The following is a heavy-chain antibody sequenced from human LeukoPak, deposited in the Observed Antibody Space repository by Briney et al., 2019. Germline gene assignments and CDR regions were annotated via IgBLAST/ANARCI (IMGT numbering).Heavy chain of an antibody. D-gene: IGHD4-11*01. Sequence: SETLSLTCTVSGGSISSYYWSWIRQPAGKGLEWIGRIYTSGSTNYNPSLKSRVTMSVDTSKNQFSLKPSSVTAADTAVYYCARGGLHPGYFDYWGQGTLVTVSS. CDR3: ARGGLHPGYFDY. CDR2: IYTSGST. V-gene: IGHV4-4*07. CDR1: GGSISSYY. J-gene: IGHJ4*02.